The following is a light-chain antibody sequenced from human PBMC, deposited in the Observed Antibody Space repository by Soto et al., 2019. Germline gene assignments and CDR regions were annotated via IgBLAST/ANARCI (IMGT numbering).Light chain of an antibody. J-gene: IGLJ2*01. CDR2: LND. Sequence: QAVVTQPPSASGTPGQRVTISCSGSDSNIGNNFVYWYQHVPGTAPKLVIYLNDRRPSGVPDRFSGSKSGTSASLAISGLRSEDEADYYCSAWDDSLSGPVFGGGTQLTVL. V-gene: IGLV1-47*02. CDR1: DSNIGNNF. CDR3: SAWDDSLSGPV.